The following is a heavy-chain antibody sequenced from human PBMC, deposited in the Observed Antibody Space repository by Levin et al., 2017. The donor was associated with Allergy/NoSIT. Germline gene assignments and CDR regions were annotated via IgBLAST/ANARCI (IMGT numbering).Heavy chain of an antibody. CDR2: IYPGDSDT. V-gene: IGHV5-51*01. D-gene: IGHD6-19*01. Sequence: AASVKVSCKGSGYSFTSYWIGWVRQMPGKGLEWMGIIYPGDSDTRYSPSFQGQVTISADKSISTAYLQWSSLKASDTAMYYCARLQWLAGRAVYYFDYWGQGTLVTVAS. CDR1: GYSFTSYW. CDR3: ARLQWLAGRAVYYFDY. J-gene: IGHJ4*02.